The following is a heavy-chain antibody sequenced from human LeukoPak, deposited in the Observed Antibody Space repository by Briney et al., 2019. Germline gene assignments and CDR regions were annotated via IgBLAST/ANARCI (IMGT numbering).Heavy chain of an antibody. Sequence: PSETLSLTCAVSGYSIISDYYWGWFRLPPGKGPEWVGSINHSGSTYYNLSLKSRVTISVDTSKNQFSLSVSSVTAADTAVYYCARNLGYSTLDYWGQGLLVTVSS. D-gene: IGHD6-13*01. CDR3: ARNLGYSTLDY. CDR1: GYSIISDYY. CDR2: INHSGST. V-gene: IGHV4-38-2*01. J-gene: IGHJ4*02.